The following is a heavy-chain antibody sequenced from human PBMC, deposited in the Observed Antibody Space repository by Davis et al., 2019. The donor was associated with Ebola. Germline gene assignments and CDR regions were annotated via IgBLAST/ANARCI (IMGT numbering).Heavy chain of an antibody. CDR3: THSSGYNNADY. D-gene: IGHD3-22*01. J-gene: IGHJ4*02. CDR1: GYTFTNYD. Sequence: ASVKVSCKTSGYTFTNYDINWVRQATGQGLEWMGWLNPNSGNTDSTHKFQGRLTMTKNISIGTAYMELSTLTSEDTAVYYCTHSSGYNNADYWGQGTLVTVSS. CDR2: LNPNSGNT. V-gene: IGHV1-8*01.